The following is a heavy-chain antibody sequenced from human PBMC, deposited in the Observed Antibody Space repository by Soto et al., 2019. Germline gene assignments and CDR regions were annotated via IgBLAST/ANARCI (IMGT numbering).Heavy chain of an antibody. CDR3: ARGNGGSCYSGMDY. D-gene: IGHD2-15*01. CDR2: MSYDGTNK. J-gene: IGHJ4*02. CDR1: GFTFSSYA. V-gene: IGHV3-30-3*01. Sequence: QVQLVESGRGVVQTGRSLRLSCAASGFTFSSYAMHWVRQAPGKGLEWVAVMSYDGTNKYYAGSVKGRFTISRDNSENTVNLQMNSLRDEDTAVYYCARGNGGSCYSGMDYWGQGTLVTVSS.